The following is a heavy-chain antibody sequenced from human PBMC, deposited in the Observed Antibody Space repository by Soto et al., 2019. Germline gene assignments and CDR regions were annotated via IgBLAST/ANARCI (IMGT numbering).Heavy chain of an antibody. CDR3: TTDFHYSRSVNDAFYI. CDR2: IKSKTDGGTT. CDR1: GFTFSNAW. V-gene: IGHV3-15*01. Sequence: GGSLRLSCAASGFTFSNAWMSWVRQSPGKRLEWVGRIKSKTDGGTTDYAAPVKGRFTISRDDSKNTLYLQMNSLKTEDTAANYCTTDFHYSRSVNDAFYIWGKGTMVTVSS. J-gene: IGHJ3*02. D-gene: IGHD6-6*01.